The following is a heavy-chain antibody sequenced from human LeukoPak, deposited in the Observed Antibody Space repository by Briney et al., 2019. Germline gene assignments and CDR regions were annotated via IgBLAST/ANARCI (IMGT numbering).Heavy chain of an antibody. CDR3: ARARVFHYYDSSGYIDY. J-gene: IGHJ4*02. Sequence: PSETLSLTCGLLSGSLSGYYWSWIRQPPGKGLEWIGEINHSGSTNYNPSLKSRVTISVDTSKNQFSLKLSSVTAADTAVYYCARARVFHYYDSSGYIDYWGQGTLVTVSS. D-gene: IGHD3-22*01. CDR1: SGSLSGYY. V-gene: IGHV4-34*01. CDR2: INHSGST.